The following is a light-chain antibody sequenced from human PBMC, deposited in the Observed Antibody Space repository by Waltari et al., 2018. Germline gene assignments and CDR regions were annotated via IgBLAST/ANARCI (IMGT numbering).Light chain of an antibody. Sequence: DIVMTQSPGSLVVSLGERATNNFKSGQDILYNSNNKNYLAWYQHKPGQSPKLLFYWASTRASGVPDRFSGSGSGTDFTLTISRVQAEDVAIYYCQQYYKTPSFGGGTKVE. CDR2: WAS. CDR1: QDILYNSNNKNY. J-gene: IGKJ4*01. V-gene: IGKV4-1*01. CDR3: QQYYKTPS.